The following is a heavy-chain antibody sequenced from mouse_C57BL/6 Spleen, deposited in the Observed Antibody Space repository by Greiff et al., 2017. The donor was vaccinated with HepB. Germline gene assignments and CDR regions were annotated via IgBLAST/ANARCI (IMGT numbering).Heavy chain of an antibody. J-gene: IGHJ3*01. Sequence: EVKLMESGEGLVKPGGSLKLSCAASGFTFSSYAMSWVRQTPEKRLEWVAYISSGGDYIYYADTVKGRFTISRDNARNTLYLQMSSLKSEDTAMYYCTRDGYSNYYWGQGTLVTVSA. D-gene: IGHD2-5*01. V-gene: IGHV5-9-1*02. CDR1: GFTFSSYA. CDR2: ISSGGDYI. CDR3: TRDGYSNYY.